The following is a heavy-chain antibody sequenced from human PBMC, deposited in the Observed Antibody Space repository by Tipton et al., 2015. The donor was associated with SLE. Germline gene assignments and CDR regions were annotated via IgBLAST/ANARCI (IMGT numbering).Heavy chain of an antibody. CDR1: GFTFSSYA. V-gene: IGHV3-23*01. CDR2: ISGSGGST. Sequence: GSLRLSCAASGFTFSSYAISWVRQAPGKGLEWVSAISGSGGSTYYADSVKGRFTISRDNSKNSLYLQMNSLRAEDTAVYYCARDRQWLVRFDYWGQGTLVTVSS. CDR3: ARDRQWLVRFDY. D-gene: IGHD6-19*01. J-gene: IGHJ4*02.